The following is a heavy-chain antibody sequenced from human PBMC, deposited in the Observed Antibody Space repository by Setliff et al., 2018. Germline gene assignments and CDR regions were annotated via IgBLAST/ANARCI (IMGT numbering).Heavy chain of an antibody. CDR3: ARTHCTTTSCFYFHY. J-gene: IGHJ4*02. CDR2: ISHGVST. Sequence: SLTCTVSGASVTSFDYYWSWIRQPPGKGLEYIGHISHGVSTSYSPSLKSRLSISADTSKNQFSLKLTPVTAADTAVYYCARTHCTTTSCFYFHYWGQGTVVTVSS. D-gene: IGHD2-2*01. V-gene: IGHV4-30-4*01. CDR1: GASVTSFDYY.